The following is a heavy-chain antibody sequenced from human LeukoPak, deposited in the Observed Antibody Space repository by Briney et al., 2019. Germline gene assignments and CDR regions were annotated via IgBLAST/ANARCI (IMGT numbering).Heavy chain of an antibody. CDR3: ATAPPTLTYYYDSSGYYSLDY. Sequence: ASVKVSCKVSGYTLTELSMHWVRQAPGKGLEWMGGFDSEDGETIYAQKFQGRVTMTEDTSTDTAYMELSSLRSEDTAVYYCATAPPTLTYYYDSSGYYSLDYWGQGTLVTVSS. J-gene: IGHJ4*02. CDR1: GYTLTELS. D-gene: IGHD3-22*01. CDR2: FDSEDGET. V-gene: IGHV1-24*01.